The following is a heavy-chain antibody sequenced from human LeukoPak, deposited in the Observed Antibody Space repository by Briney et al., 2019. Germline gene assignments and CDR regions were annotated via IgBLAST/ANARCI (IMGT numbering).Heavy chain of an antibody. J-gene: IGHJ4*02. CDR3: ARANFLYCSSSTCLFDY. D-gene: IGHD2-2*01. CDR1: GYTFTDYY. V-gene: IGHV1-2*02. CDR2: INPNDGDT. Sequence: ASVRVSCKASGYTFTDYYMHWVRQAPGQGFEWMGWINPNDGDTNYAQKFQGRVTMTRDTSISTAHMEVSRLRSDDTAVYYCARANFLYCSSSTCLFDYWGQGTLVTVSS.